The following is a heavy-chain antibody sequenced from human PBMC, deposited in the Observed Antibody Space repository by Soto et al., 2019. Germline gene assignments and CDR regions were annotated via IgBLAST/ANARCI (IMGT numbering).Heavy chain of an antibody. CDR2: INPSGGST. Sequence: AAVKVSWKASGYTFTGDYVHWGRQTPGQGLEWMGIINPSGGSTSYAQKFQGRVTMTRDTSTSTVYMELSSLRSEDTAVYYCARGRITMVRGPPGYWGQGTLVTVSS. CDR3: ARGRITMVRGPPGY. V-gene: IGHV1-46*01. J-gene: IGHJ4*02. CDR1: GYTFTGDY. D-gene: IGHD3-10*01.